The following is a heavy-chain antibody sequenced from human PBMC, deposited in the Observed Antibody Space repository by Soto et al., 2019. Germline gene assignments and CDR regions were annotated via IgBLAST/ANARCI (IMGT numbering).Heavy chain of an antibody. J-gene: IGHJ4*02. CDR2: LCFGGST. V-gene: IGHV4-39*02. CDR3: ARRPRDCSGGTCYRYYFDY. CDR1: GGSISSSSCF. Sequence: SETLSLTSAVSGGSISSSSCFRGWIRQSPGKGLEWIGSLCFGGSTYYNPSLKSRVAISIDTSNNHFSLELSSVTAADTAVYYCARRPRDCSGGTCYRYYFDYWGLGTLVTVSS. D-gene: IGHD2-15*01.